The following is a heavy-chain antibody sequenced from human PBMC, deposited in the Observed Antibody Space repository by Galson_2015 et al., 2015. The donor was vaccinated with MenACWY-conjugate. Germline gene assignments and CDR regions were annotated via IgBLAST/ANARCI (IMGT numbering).Heavy chain of an antibody. CDR1: GFTFNNYW. CDR3: ARDNNCSFDS. V-gene: IGHV3-74*01. D-gene: IGHD1-1*01. J-gene: IGHJ4*02. CDR2: IKADGSFS. Sequence: SMRLSCAASGFTFNNYWMHWVRHPPGKGLEWISYIKADGSFSNYADYVKGRFTISTDNAKNMVYLQMDGLGDEDTAVYFCARDNNCSFDSWFQGTLVTVSS.